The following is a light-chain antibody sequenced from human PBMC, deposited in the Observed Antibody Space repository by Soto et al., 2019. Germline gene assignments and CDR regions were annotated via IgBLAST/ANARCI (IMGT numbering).Light chain of an antibody. CDR1: EGISSA. V-gene: IGKV1-13*02. J-gene: IGKJ1*01. CDR3: QQFNSYPRT. CDR2: DAS. Sequence: AIELTQSPSSLPASVGDRVTITCRASEGISSALAWYQEKPGKAPKLLIYDASSLESGVPSRFSGSGSGTDFTLTISSLQPEDFATYHCQQFNSYPRTFGQGTKVEIK.